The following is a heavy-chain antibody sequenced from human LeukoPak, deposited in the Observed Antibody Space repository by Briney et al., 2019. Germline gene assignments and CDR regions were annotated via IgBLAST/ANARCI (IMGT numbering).Heavy chain of an antibody. CDR1: GGTFSGYS. CDR3: STPSPSYSKMWDDHYYMDV. D-gene: IGHD1-26*01. CDR2: IIPIFGTA. J-gene: IGHJ6*03. V-gene: IGHV1-69*01. Sequence: SVKVSCKSSGGTFSGYSISWVRQAPGQGLEWMGGIIPIFGTAKYAQKFQDRLTIVADESTSTAYMELSGLRPEDTAVYYCSTPSPSYSKMWDDHYYMDVWGKGTTVTVSS.